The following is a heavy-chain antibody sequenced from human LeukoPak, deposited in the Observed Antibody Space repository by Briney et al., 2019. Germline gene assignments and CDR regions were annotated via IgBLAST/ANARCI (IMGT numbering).Heavy chain of an antibody. CDR3: VKDGLRSSEWSPPLNF. J-gene: IGHJ4*02. Sequence: GGSLRLSCAASGFSLSSYSMSWVRQAPGKGLEWVSLISGSAGDTYYADSVKGRFTISRDISRNTLYLQMNSLGAEDTALYYCVKDGLRSSEWSPPLNFWGLGTLVTVS. V-gene: IGHV3-23*01. D-gene: IGHD3-3*01. CDR1: GFSLSSYS. CDR2: ISGSAGDT.